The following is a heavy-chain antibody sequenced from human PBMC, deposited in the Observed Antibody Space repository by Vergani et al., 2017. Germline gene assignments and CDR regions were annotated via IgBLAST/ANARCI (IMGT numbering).Heavy chain of an antibody. J-gene: IGHJ4*02. CDR2: IGTAGDT. Sequence: VQLVESGGGLVQPGGSLRLSCAASGFTFSTYYMHWVRQATGKGLEWVSAIGTAGDTYYPGSVKGRFTISRENAKNSLYLQMNGLRAGDTAVYYCARRDSSSPALDYWGQGTLVTVSS. V-gene: IGHV3-13*01. D-gene: IGHD6-6*01. CDR3: ARRDSSSPALDY. CDR1: GFTFSTYY.